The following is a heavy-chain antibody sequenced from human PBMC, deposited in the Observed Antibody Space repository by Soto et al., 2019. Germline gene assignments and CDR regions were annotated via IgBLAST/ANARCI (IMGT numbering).Heavy chain of an antibody. CDR1: GFTFSDYS. Sequence: HPGGSLRLSCAASGFTFSDYSMNWVRQAPGKGPEWVSYISSSSSTIYYADSVKGRFTISRDNAKNSLYLQLNSLRDEDTAVYYCARGLIYTMLRGVLRNCFDHWGQGILVTVSS. D-gene: IGHD3-10*01. V-gene: IGHV3-48*02. J-gene: IGHJ5*02. CDR2: ISSSSSTI. CDR3: ARGLIYTMLRGVLRNCFDH.